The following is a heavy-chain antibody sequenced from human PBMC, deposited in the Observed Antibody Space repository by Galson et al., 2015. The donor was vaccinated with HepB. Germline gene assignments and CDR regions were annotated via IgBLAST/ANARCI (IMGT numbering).Heavy chain of an antibody. CDR1: GGTFSSYA. D-gene: IGHD3-10*01. Sequence: SVKVSCKASGGTFSSYAINWVRQAPGQGLEWMGGIIPILRITNYAQRFQGRVTITADKSTSTAYMELSSLRSEDTALYYCATGGITTYPHTIDYWGQGTLVTVSS. V-gene: IGHV1-69*10. CDR3: ATGGITTYPHTIDY. J-gene: IGHJ4*02. CDR2: IIPILRIT.